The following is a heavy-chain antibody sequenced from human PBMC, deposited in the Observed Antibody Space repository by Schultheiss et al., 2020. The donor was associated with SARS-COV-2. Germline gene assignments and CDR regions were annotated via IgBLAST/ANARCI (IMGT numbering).Heavy chain of an antibody. CDR1: GGSISSGDYY. J-gene: IGHJ4*02. CDR3: ARSNGLSHHFDY. CDR2: IYYSGST. V-gene: IGHV4-30-4*01. Sequence: SETLSLTCTVSGGSISSGDYYWSWIRQPPGKGLEWIGYIYYSGSTYYNPSLKSRVTISVDTSKNQFSLKLSSVTAADTAVYYCARSNGLSHHFDYWGQGTLVTVSS. D-gene: IGHD4-11*01.